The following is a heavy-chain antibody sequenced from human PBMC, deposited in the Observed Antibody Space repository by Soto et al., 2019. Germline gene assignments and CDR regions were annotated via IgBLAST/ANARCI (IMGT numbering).Heavy chain of an antibody. V-gene: IGHV3-23*01. CDR2: VSGGSGST. Sequence: EVQLLESGGGLVQPGGSLRLSCAASGFTFSTYGVTWVHQAPGKGLEWVSGVSGGSGSTHYADSVKGRFTIITDNSKNTVYLQMNSLRVEDTAVYYCAKWNGYGDYWGQGTLVTVSS. CDR1: GFTFSTYG. D-gene: IGHD1-1*01. J-gene: IGHJ4*02. CDR3: AKWNGYGDY.